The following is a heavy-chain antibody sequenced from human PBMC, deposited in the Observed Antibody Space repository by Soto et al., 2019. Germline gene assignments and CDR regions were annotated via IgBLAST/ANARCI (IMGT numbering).Heavy chain of an antibody. J-gene: IGHJ4*02. CDR1: GSSISSYY. CDR2: ISYSGST. D-gene: IGHD2-2*02. Sequence: QVQLQESGPGLVKPSETLSLTCTVSGSSISSYYWSWIRQPPGKGLEWIGYISYSGSTNYNPSLKSRGTISVDTSKNQFSLKLSSVTAADTAVYYCARARPATAIPYFVDYWGQGTLVTVSS. CDR3: ARARPATAIPYFVDY. V-gene: IGHV4-59*01.